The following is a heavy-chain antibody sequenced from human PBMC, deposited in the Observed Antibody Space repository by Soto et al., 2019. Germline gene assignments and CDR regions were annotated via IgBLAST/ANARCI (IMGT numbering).Heavy chain of an antibody. CDR3: ATDDAVSGGYLEH. CDR2: IHGGGTYT. CDR1: GFTFSSYA. D-gene: IGHD3-10*01. J-gene: IGHJ1*01. V-gene: IGHV3-23*01. Sequence: EVQLLESGGGLVQPGGSLRLSCAASGFTFSSYAMTWVRQSPGKGLEWVSVIHGGGTYTFHADSVKGRFTISRDNSKNTLFLQMNSLRVEDTAVYYCATDDAVSGGYLEHWGQGTLIIVSS.